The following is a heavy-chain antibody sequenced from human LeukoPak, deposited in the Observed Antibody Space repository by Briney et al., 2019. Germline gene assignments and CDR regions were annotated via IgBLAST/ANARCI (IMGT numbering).Heavy chain of an antibody. Sequence: SETLSLTCVVSGGSISSTTYYWGWIRQPPGKGLEWVGSLSHNGNTYYNPALKSRVTISGDSSKNQFSLQLTSVTAADTAFYYCARDLTTGLAYFDYWGQGALVTVSS. CDR1: GGSISSTTYY. CDR2: LSHNGNT. J-gene: IGHJ4*02. V-gene: IGHV4-39*07. CDR3: ARDLTTGLAYFDY. D-gene: IGHD1-1*01.